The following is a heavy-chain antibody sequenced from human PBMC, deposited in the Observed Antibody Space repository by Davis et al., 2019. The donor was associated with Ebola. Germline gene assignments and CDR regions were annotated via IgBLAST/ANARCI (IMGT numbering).Heavy chain of an antibody. Sequence: GESLKISCAASGFTFSDYYMSWIRQAPGKGLEWVSSISSSSSYIYYADSVKGRFTISRDNAKNSLYLQMNSLRAEDTAVYYCARDAPYSSGWYGSLDYWGQGTLVTVSS. V-gene: IGHV3-11*06. D-gene: IGHD6-19*01. CDR2: ISSSSSYI. J-gene: IGHJ4*02. CDR3: ARDAPYSSGWYGSLDY. CDR1: GFTFSDYY.